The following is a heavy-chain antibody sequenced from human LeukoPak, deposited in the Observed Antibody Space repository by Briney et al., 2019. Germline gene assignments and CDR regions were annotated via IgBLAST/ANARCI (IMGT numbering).Heavy chain of an antibody. Sequence: GGSLRLSCAASGFTFSSYAMSWVRQAPGKGLEWVSAISGSGGSTYYADSVKGRFTISRDNSKNTLYLQMNSLRVEDTAVYYCAKAQGYDRRFGFDYWGQGTLVTVSP. V-gene: IGHV3-23*01. CDR2: ISGSGGST. J-gene: IGHJ4*02. CDR3: AKAQGYDRRFGFDY. D-gene: IGHD3-22*01. CDR1: GFTFSSYA.